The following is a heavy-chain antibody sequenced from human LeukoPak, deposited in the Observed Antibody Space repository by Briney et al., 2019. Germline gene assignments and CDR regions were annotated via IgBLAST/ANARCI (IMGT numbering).Heavy chain of an antibody. CDR1: GFTFSDYY. V-gene: IGHV3-11*01. Sequence: PGGSLRLSCAASGFTFSDYYMSWIRQAPGKGLEWVSYISSSGSTIYYADSVKGRFTISRDNAKNSLYLQMNSLRAEDTAVYYCARDARVKNDFWSGHRGGGVPLDYWGQGTLVTVSS. D-gene: IGHD3-3*01. CDR3: ARDARVKNDFWSGHRGGGVPLDY. CDR2: ISSSGSTI. J-gene: IGHJ4*02.